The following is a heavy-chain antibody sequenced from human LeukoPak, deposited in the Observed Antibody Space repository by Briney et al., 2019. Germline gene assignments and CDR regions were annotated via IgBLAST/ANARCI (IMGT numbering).Heavy chain of an antibody. CDR3: ARFGDEEPCDY. V-gene: IGHV4-34*01. J-gene: IGHJ4*02. D-gene: IGHD2-21*02. CDR1: GGSFSGYY. Sequence: KPSETLSLTCASYGGSFSGYYWSWIRQPPGKGLEWIGEINHSGSTNYNPSLKSRVTISVDTSKNQFSLKLSSVTAADTAVYYCARFGDEEPCDYWGQGTLVTVSS. CDR2: INHSGST.